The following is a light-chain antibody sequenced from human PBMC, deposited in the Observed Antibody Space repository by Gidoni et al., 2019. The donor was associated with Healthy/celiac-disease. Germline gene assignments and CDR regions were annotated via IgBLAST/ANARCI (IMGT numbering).Light chain of an antibody. Sequence: EIVLTQSPATRSLSPGERATLSCRASQSVSSYLAWYQQKPGQAPRLLIYAAPNRATGIPARFSGSGSGTDFTITISSLEPEDFAVYYCQQRSNWLFTFGPGTKVDIK. J-gene: IGKJ3*01. CDR2: AAP. CDR1: QSVSSY. CDR3: QQRSNWLFT. V-gene: IGKV3-11*01.